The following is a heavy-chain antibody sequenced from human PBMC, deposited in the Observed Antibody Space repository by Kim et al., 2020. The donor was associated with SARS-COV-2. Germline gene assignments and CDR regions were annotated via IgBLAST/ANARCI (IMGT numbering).Heavy chain of an antibody. CDR1: GGSFSGYY. J-gene: IGHJ4*01. V-gene: IGHV4-34*01. Sequence: SETLSLTCAVYGGSFSGYYWSWIRQPPGKGLEWIGEINHSGSTNYNPSLKSRVTISVDTSKNQSSLKLSSVTAADTAVFYFARVRKYYYDSSGYYPFDY. CDR3: ARVRKYYYDSSGYYPFDY. CDR2: INHSGST. D-gene: IGHD3-22*01.